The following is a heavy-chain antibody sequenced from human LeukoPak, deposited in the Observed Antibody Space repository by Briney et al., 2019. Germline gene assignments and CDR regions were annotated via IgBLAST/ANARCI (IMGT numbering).Heavy chain of an antibody. J-gene: IGHJ4*02. Sequence: GGSLRLSCAASRFTFSTYWMHWVRQAPGKGLVWVSRINSDGSSTGYADSVKGRFTISRDNAKNSLYLQMNSLRAEDTAVYYCARETRVRWTDYWGQGILVTVSS. CDR3: ARETRVRWTDY. CDR1: RFTFSTYW. CDR2: INSDGSST. D-gene: IGHD5-24*01. V-gene: IGHV3-74*01.